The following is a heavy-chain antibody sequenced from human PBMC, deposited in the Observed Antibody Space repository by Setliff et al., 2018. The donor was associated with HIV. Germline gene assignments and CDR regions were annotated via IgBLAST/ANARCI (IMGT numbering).Heavy chain of an antibody. Sequence: TLSLTCPVSGGSVNDFYCNWIRQPPGKGPEWIGYIRSSGSTIYNPSLKSRITISLDTSKEQFSLELSSATAADTAVYYCATLDHSGGNFLAYWGQGSLVTVSS. CDR2: IRSSGST. CDR3: ATLDHSGGNFLAY. J-gene: IGHJ4*02. V-gene: IGHV4-4*09. D-gene: IGHD2-21*02. CDR1: GGSVNDFY.